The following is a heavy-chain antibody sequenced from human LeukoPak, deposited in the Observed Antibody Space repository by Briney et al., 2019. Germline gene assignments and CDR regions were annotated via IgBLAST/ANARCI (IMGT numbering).Heavy chain of an antibody. D-gene: IGHD2-15*01. CDR2: IYYSGGT. Sequence: PSETLSLTCAVYGGSFSGYYWSWIRQPPGKGLQWIGYIYYSGGTNYNPSLKSRVTISVDTSKNQFSLKLSSVTTADTAVYYCARRSCSGGSCLFDFWGQGTLVTVSS. J-gene: IGHJ4*02. V-gene: IGHV4-59*01. CDR3: ARRSCSGGSCLFDF. CDR1: GGSFSGYY.